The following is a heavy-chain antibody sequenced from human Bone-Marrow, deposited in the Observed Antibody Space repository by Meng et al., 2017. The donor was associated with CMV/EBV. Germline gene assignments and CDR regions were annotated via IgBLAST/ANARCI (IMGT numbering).Heavy chain of an antibody. V-gene: IGHV1-8*01. CDR3: ARSYPRDISYYYGMDV. CDR1: GYTFTSYD. Sequence: ASVKVSCKASGYTFTSYDVNWVRQAPGQGLEWMGWVNTNTGKTGYAQKFQDRLTISRDNSITTAYMELSSLRSEDTAVYYCARSYPRDISYYYGMDVWGQGTTVTV. D-gene: IGHD3-16*02. J-gene: IGHJ6*02. CDR2: VNTNTGKT.